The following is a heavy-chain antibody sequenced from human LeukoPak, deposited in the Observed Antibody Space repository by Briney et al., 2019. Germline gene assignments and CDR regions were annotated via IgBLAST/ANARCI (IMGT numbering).Heavy chain of an antibody. CDR2: ISGSGGST. CDR3: AHTDSDYDYVWGSYRQIKLDY. J-gene: IGHJ4*02. V-gene: IGHV3-23*01. Sequence: PGGSLRLSCAASGFTFSTYAMSWVRQAPGKGLEWVSAISGSGGSTYFADSVKGRFTISRDNSKNTLYLQMNSLRAEDTAVYYCAHTDSDYDYVWGSYRQIKLDYWGQGTLVTVSS. CDR1: GFTFSTYA. D-gene: IGHD3-16*02.